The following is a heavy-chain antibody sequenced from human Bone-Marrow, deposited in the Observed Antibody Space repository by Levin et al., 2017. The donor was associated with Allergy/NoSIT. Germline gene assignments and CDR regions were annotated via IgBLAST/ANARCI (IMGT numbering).Heavy chain of an antibody. Sequence: GESLKISCQASGYTFTSYGISWVRQAPGQGLEWMGWISAYNGNTNYAQKLQGRVTMTTDTSTSTAYMELRSLRSDDTAVYYCASNPLNYRGYQLRLEYWGQGTLVTVSS. CDR3: ASNPLNYRGYQLRLEY. CDR2: ISAYNGNT. D-gene: IGHD2-2*01. CDR1: GYTFTSYG. J-gene: IGHJ4*02. V-gene: IGHV1-18*01.